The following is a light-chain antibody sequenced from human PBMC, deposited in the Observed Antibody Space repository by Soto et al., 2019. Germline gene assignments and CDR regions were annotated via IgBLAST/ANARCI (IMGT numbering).Light chain of an antibody. CDR2: GAS. J-gene: IGKJ1*01. CDR3: QQCGTSPRT. V-gene: IGKV3-20*01. CDR1: QSVSSSY. Sequence: EIVLTQSPGTLSLSPRERATLSCRASQSVSSSYLAWYQQKPGQAPRLLIYGASSRATGIPDRFGGSGSGKDFTLTISRLEPEDFALYYCQQCGTSPRTFGQGTKVDIK.